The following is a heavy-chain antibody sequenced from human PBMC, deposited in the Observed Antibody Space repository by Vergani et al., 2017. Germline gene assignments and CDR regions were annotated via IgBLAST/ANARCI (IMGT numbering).Heavy chain of an antibody. V-gene: IGHV3-48*01. CDR1: GFTFSSYS. J-gene: IGHJ6*02. CDR3: ASLRYFDWLSPWDYYGMDV. CDR2: ISSSSSTI. D-gene: IGHD3-9*01. Sequence: EVQLLQSGGGLVQPGGSLRLSCAASGFTFSSYSMNWVRQAPGKGLEWVSYISSSSSTIYYADSVKGRFTISRDNAKNSLYLQMNSLRAEDTAVYYCASLRYFDWLSPWDYYGMDVWGQGTTVTVSS.